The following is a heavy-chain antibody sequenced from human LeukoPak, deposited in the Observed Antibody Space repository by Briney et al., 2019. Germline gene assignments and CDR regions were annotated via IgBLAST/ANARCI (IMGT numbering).Heavy chain of an antibody. Sequence: GGSLRLSCAASGFTFSYYGMNWVRQAPGKGLEWVPGVTGSGTSTYYADSVRGRFTISRDNAKNSLYLQMNSLRAEDTAVYYCARDLLGYNYHYMDVWGKGTTVTVSS. CDR2: VTGSGTST. CDR3: ARDLLGYNYHYMDV. D-gene: IGHD3-22*01. V-gene: IGHV3-23*01. J-gene: IGHJ6*03. CDR1: GFTFSYYG.